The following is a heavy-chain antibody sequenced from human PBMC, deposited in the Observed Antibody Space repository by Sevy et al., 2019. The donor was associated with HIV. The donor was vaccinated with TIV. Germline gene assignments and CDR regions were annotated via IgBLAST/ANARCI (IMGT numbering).Heavy chain of an antibody. Sequence: SETLSLTCTVSGGSISSYYWSWIRQPPGKGLEWIGYIYYSGSTNYNPSLKSRVTISVDTSKNQFSLKLSSVTAADTAVYYCARGHCSGGSCYSSAFDIWGQGTMVTVSS. CDR1: GGSISSYY. D-gene: IGHD2-15*01. CDR2: IYYSGST. V-gene: IGHV4-59*01. J-gene: IGHJ3*02. CDR3: ARGHCSGGSCYSSAFDI.